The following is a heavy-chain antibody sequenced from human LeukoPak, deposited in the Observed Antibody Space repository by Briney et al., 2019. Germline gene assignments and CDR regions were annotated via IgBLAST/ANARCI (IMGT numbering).Heavy chain of an antibody. J-gene: IGHJ4*02. CDR1: GFTFSTYA. CDR2: IGDTT. D-gene: IGHD3-22*01. CDR3: AKDPDSSGYYCY. Sequence: GGSLRLSCAASGFTFSTYAMSWVRQAPGKGLEWVSAIGDTTYYADSVKGRFTISRDNSKNTLYLQMNSLRAEDTAVYYCAKDPDSSGYYCYWGQGTLVTVSS. V-gene: IGHV3-23*01.